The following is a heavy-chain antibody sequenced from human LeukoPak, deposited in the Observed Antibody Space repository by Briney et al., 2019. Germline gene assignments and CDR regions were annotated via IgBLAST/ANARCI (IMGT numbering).Heavy chain of an antibody. J-gene: IGHJ4*02. CDR1: GGSISSYY. CDR3: ATSRGPPPRYFAY. V-gene: IGHV4-59*01. Sequence: KPSETLSLTCTVSGGSISSYYWSWIRQPPGRGLEWIGYIYYSGSTNYNPSLKSRVTISVDTSKNQFSLKLSSVTAADTAVYYCATSRGPPPRYFAYWGQGTLVTVSS. CDR2: IYYSGST.